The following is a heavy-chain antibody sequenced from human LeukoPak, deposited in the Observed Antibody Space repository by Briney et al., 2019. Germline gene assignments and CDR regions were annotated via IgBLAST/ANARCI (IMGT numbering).Heavy chain of an antibody. CDR3: ASTFYGDSPPY. Sequence: GGSLRLSCAASGFTFSNYVMNWVRQAPGKRLEWVSVIYSGGSTYYADSVKGRFTISRDNSKNTLYLQMNSLRAEDTAVYYCASTFYGDSPPYWGQGTLVTVSS. V-gene: IGHV3-66*01. J-gene: IGHJ4*02. CDR1: GFTFSNYV. D-gene: IGHD4-17*01. CDR2: IYSGGST.